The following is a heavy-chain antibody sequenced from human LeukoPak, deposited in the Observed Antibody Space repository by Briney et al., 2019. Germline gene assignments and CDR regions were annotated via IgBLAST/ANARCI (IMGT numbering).Heavy chain of an antibody. CDR1: GFSFSNNW. CDR3: ALDRGNY. V-gene: IGHV3-7*01. CDR2: LKYDGSDK. Sequence: GGSLRLSCAASGFSFSNNWMSWLRQAPGKGLEWVALLKYDGSDKLYVDFVRGRFTISRDNAKNSLYLQMNSLRAEDTAVYYCALDRGNYWGQGTLVTVAS. J-gene: IGHJ4*02.